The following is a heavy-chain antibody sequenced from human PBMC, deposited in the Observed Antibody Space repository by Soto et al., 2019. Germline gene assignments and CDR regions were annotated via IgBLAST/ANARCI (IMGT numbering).Heavy chain of an antibody. CDR1: GGSISSYY. CDR2: IYYSGST. J-gene: IGHJ4*02. CDR3: ARGALCGGDCYSYFDY. Sequence: SETLSLTCTVSGGSISSYYWSWIRQPPGKGLEWIGYIYYSGSTNYNPSLKGRVTISVDTSKNQFSLKLSSVTAADTAVYYCARGALCGGDCYSYFDYWGQGTLVTVSS. V-gene: IGHV4-59*01. D-gene: IGHD2-21*02.